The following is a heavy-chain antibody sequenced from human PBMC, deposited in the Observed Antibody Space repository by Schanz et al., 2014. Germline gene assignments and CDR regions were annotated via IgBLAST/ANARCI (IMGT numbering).Heavy chain of an antibody. CDR3: AKEKLSRKGLPAH. V-gene: IGHV3-43*01. CDR1: GFNSAEYS. J-gene: IGHJ1*01. CDR2: IDRRGSPT. Sequence: EFQLVESGGGVVQPGGSLRLSCAGSGFNSAEYSLHWVRQAPNKGLEWVCLIDRRGSPTFNADSVRGRFTVSRDNSRNFLYLQLNTLRPEDTALYLCAKEKLSRKGLPAHGGQGELVTGSS.